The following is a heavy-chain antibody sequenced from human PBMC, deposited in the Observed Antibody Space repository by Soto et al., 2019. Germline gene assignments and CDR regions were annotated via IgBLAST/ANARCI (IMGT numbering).Heavy chain of an antibody. CDR2: ISSGSSTI. V-gene: IGHV3-48*01. J-gene: IGHJ4*02. CDR3: SSGSYHHDN. Sequence: PGGSLRLSCAASGFTFNTCSMNWVRQAPGKGLEWISYISSGSSTIYYADSVRGRFTVSRDNAKNSLYLQMNSLRAEDTAVYFCSSGSYHHDNWGQGTLVTVSS. D-gene: IGHD3-10*01. CDR1: GFTFNTCS.